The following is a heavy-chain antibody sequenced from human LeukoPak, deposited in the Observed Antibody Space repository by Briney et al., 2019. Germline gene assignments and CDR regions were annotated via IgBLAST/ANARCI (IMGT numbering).Heavy chain of an antibody. CDR3: ARAVRHQLLPDY. CDR1: GYIFSNYD. J-gene: IGHJ4*02. CDR2: MNPNSGNT. D-gene: IGHD2-2*01. Sequence: ASVKVSYKASGYIFSNYDISWVRQATGQGFAWMGWMNPNSGNTGYALEFQGRVTFTTDTSITTAYMEMSRVRSDDTAVYYCARAVRHQLLPDYWGQGTLVTVSS. V-gene: IGHV1-8*01.